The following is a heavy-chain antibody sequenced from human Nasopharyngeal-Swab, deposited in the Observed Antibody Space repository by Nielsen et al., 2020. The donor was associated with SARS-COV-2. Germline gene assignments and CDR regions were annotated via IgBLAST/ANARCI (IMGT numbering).Heavy chain of an antibody. D-gene: IGHD6-19*01. CDR2: IYYSGST. CDR1: GGSISSSSYY. J-gene: IGHJ5*02. CDR3: ARGGSGWYTNWFDL. V-gene: IGHV4-39*07. Sequence: SETLSLTCTVSGGSISSSSYYWGWIRQPPGKGLEWIGSIYYSGSTYYNPSLKSRVTISVDTSKNQFSLKLSSVTAADTAVYYCARGGSGWYTNWFDLWGQGTLVTVSS.